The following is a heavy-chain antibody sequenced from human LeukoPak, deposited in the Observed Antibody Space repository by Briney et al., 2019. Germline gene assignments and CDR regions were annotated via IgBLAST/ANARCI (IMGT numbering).Heavy chain of an antibody. Sequence: PSETLSLTCAVSGGSISGYYWSWIRQPPGKGLEYIGYVFYSGSTNYNPSPKSRVTISADTSKNQFSLRLSSVTAADTAVYYCARGRRWSDYWGQGTLVTVSS. D-gene: IGHD5-24*01. V-gene: IGHV4-59*08. CDR3: ARGRRWSDY. CDR1: GGSISGYY. CDR2: VFYSGST. J-gene: IGHJ4*02.